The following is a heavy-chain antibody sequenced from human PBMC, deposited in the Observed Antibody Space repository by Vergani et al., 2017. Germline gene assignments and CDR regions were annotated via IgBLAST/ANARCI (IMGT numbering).Heavy chain of an antibody. Sequence: QVQLQESGPGLVKPSQTLSLTFTVSGGSISSGSYYWCWIRQPAGKGLEWIGRIYTSGSTNYNPSLKSRVTISVDTSKNQFSLKLSSVTAADTAVYYCAREGLSSGWYYAFDRWGQGTMVTVSS. V-gene: IGHV4-61*02. CDR1: GGSISSGSYY. CDR3: AREGLSSGWYYAFDR. CDR2: IYTSGST. D-gene: IGHD6-19*01. J-gene: IGHJ3*02.